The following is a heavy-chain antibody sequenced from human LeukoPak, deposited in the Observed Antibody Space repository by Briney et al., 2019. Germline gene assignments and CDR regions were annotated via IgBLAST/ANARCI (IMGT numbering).Heavy chain of an antibody. Sequence: PSETLSLTCTVSGGSISSSSHYWAWIRQPPGKGLEWIGEIYHSGSTNYNPSLKSRVTISVDTSKNQFSLKLSSVTAADTAVYYCARTSENFDYWGQGTLVTVSS. CDR3: ARTSENFDY. J-gene: IGHJ4*02. CDR2: IYHSGST. V-gene: IGHV4-39*07. CDR1: GGSISSSSHY. D-gene: IGHD1-14*01.